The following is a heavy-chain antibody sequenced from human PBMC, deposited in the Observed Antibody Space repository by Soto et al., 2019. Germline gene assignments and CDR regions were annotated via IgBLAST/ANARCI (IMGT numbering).Heavy chain of an antibody. CDR1: GFTFSSYA. D-gene: IGHD3-3*01. V-gene: IGHV3-23*01. CDR3: AKDGPYDFWSGYYGESFDY. J-gene: IGHJ4*02. Sequence: GGSLRLSCAASGFTFSSYAMSWVHQAPGKGLEWVSAISGSGGSTYYADSVKGRFTISRDNSKNTLYLQMNSLRAEDTAVYYCAKDGPYDFWSGYYGESFDYWGQGTLVTVSS. CDR2: ISGSGGST.